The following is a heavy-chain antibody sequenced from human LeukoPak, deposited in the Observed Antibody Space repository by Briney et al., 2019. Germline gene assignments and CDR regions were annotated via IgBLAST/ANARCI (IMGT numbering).Heavy chain of an antibody. CDR1: GGSFSGYY. V-gene: IGHV4-34*01. CDR2: INHSGST. J-gene: IGHJ4*02. CDR3: ARGQPIGDTAMVPDY. Sequence: SETLSLTCAVSGGSFSGYYWSWIRQPPGKGLEWIWEINHSGSTNYNPSLKSRVTISVDTSKNQFSLKLSSVTAADTAVYYCARGQPIGDTAMVPDYWGQGTLVTVSS. D-gene: IGHD5-18*01.